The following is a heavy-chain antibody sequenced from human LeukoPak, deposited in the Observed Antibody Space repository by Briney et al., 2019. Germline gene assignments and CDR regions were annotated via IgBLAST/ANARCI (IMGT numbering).Heavy chain of an antibody. CDR2: ISLDGGST. Sequence: GGSLRLSCAASGFTFDDYAMHWVRQAPGKGLEWVSLISLDGGSTYYADSVKGRFTISRDNSKNSLYLQMNSLRAEDTALYYCAKDFRNYYYYMDVWGKGTTVTVSS. CDR1: GFTFDDYA. V-gene: IGHV3-43D*03. J-gene: IGHJ6*03. CDR3: AKDFRNYYYYMDV.